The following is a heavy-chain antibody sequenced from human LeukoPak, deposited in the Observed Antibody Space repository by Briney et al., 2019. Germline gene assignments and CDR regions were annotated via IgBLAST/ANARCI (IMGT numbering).Heavy chain of an antibody. CDR2: ISSSSSTI. Sequence: GGSLRLSCAASGFTFSSYSMNWVRQAPGKGLEWVSYISSSSSTIYYADSVKGRFTISRDNAKNSLYLQMNSLRAEDTAVYYCASGHGSGDDSYCYGMDVWGQGTTVTVSS. J-gene: IGHJ6*02. V-gene: IGHV3-48*04. CDR1: GFTFSSYS. D-gene: IGHD3-10*01. CDR3: ASGHGSGDDSYCYGMDV.